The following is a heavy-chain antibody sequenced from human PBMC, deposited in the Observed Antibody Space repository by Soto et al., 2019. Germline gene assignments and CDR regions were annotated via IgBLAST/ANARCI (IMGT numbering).Heavy chain of an antibody. CDR1: GASISSGDYF. CDR3: GRVMIGTSRHTDSDY. V-gene: IGHV4-30-4*01. Sequence: ASETLSLTCTVSGASISSGDYFWSWIRQSPGKGLQWIGYIYDSGSSYYNPSLKSRVTVSKDTSKNQFSLKVASVTAADTAIYYCGRVMIGTSRHTDSDYWGQGTQVTVSS. D-gene: IGHD2-2*01. J-gene: IGHJ4*02. CDR2: IYDSGSS.